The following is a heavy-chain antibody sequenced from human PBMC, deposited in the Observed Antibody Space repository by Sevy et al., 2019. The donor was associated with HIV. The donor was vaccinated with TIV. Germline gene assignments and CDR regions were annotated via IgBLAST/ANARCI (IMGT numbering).Heavy chain of an antibody. CDR2: IKQDGSDK. CDR1: GFTFSDYW. CDR3: ARGVTTVTPFDY. D-gene: IGHD4-17*01. J-gene: IGHJ4*02. Sequence: QAGGSLRLSCTASGFTFSDYWMSWVRQAPGKWLEWVANIKQDGSDKHYVDSVKGRFTISRDNAKNSLYLQMNSLRAGDTAVYYCARGVTTVTPFDYWGQGTLVTVSS. V-gene: IGHV3-7*01.